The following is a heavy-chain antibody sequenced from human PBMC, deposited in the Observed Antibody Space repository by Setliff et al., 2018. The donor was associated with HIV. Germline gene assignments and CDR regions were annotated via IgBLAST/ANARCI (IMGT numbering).Heavy chain of an antibody. V-gene: IGHV3-7*01. CDR3: ARDPILGGPDFFDY. CDR2: IKHDGSER. D-gene: IGHD1-26*01. J-gene: IGHJ4*02. CDR1: GFTFSSAW. Sequence: GESLKISCAASGFTFSSAWMGWVRQAPAKGLEWVASIKHDGSERYYVDSVKGRFTISRDNDKNSLYLQMNSLRAEDTAAYYCARDPILGGPDFFDYWGQGTLVTVSS.